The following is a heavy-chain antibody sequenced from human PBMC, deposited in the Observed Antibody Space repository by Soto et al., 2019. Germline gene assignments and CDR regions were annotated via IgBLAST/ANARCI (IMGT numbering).Heavy chain of an antibody. CDR1: GFTFSSYS. V-gene: IGHV3-21*01. CDR3: ARGGKRSSNWFDP. CDR2: ISSSSSYI. J-gene: IGHJ5*02. D-gene: IGHD2-15*01. Sequence: GSLRLSCAASGFTFSSYSMNWVRQAPGKGLEWVSSISSSSSYIYYADSVKGRFTISRDNAKNSLYLQMNSLRAEDTAVYYCARGGKRSSNWFDPWGQGTLVTVSS.